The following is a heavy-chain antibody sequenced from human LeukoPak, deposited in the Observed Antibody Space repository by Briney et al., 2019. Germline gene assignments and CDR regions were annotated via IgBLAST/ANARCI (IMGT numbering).Heavy chain of an antibody. V-gene: IGHV3-30*03. J-gene: IGHJ4*02. CDR1: GFTVSSNY. CDR3: TREVHSGSSDY. Sequence: GGSLRLSCAASGFTVSSNYMSWVRQAPGKGLEWVAVISYDGSNKYYADSVKGRFTISRDNSKNTLYLQMGSLRADDMAVYYCTREVHSGSSDYWGQGTLVTVSS. CDR2: ISYDGSNK. D-gene: IGHD1-26*01.